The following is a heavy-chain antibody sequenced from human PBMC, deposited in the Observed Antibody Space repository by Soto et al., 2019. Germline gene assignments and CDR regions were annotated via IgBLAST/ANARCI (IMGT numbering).Heavy chain of an antibody. J-gene: IGHJ4*02. V-gene: IGHV3-23*01. Sequence: GGSLRLSCAASGFTFSSYAMSWVRQAPGKGLEWVSAISGSGGSTYYADSVKGRFTISRDNSKNTLYLQMNSLRAEDTAVYYCATGFSQWLVGPYYFDYWGQGTLVTVSS. CDR1: GFTFSSYA. D-gene: IGHD6-19*01. CDR3: ATGFSQWLVGPYYFDY. CDR2: ISGSGGST.